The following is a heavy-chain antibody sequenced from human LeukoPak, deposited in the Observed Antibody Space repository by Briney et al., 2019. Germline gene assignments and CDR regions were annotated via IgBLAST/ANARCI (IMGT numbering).Heavy chain of an antibody. D-gene: IGHD2-2*01. Sequence: SGRSLRLSCTASGFTFGDYAMSWVRQAPGKWLEWVGFIRSKAYGGTTEYAASVKGRFTISRDDPKSIAYLQMNSLKTEDTAVYYCTRVGRGVVVPAAAYFDYWGQGTLVTVSS. J-gene: IGHJ4*02. CDR3: TRVGRGVVVPAAAYFDY. CDR1: GFTFGDYA. CDR2: IRSKAYGGTT. V-gene: IGHV3-49*04.